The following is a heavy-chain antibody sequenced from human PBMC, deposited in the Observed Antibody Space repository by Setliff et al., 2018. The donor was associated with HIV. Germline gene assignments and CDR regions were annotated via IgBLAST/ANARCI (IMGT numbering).Heavy chain of an antibody. CDR1: GGSFSGYY. D-gene: IGHD2-2*02. V-gene: IGHV4-34*01. CDR2: INYSGGT. CDR3: AREPAAIQGAYYYYYLDV. J-gene: IGHJ6*03. Sequence: SETLSLTCAVYGGSFSGYYWSWVRQPPGKGLEWIGEINYSGGTNYNPSLKSRVTISVDTSKNQFSLELSSVTAADTAVYYCAREPAAIQGAYYYYYLDVWGKGTAVTVSS.